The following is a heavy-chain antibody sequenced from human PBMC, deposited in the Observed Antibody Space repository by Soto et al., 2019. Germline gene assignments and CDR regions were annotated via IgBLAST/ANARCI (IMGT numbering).Heavy chain of an antibody. CDR1: GGSFRGYY. CDR3: ARRARIVVVPAAIVGNWFDP. CDR2: INHSGST. Sequence: SETLSLTCAVYGGSFRGYYWSWIRKPPGKALEWIGEINHSGSTNYNPSLKSRVTISVDTSKDQFSLKLSSVTAADTAVYYCARRARIVVVPAAIVGNWFDPWGQGTLVTVSS. J-gene: IGHJ5*02. V-gene: IGHV4-34*01. D-gene: IGHD2-2*02.